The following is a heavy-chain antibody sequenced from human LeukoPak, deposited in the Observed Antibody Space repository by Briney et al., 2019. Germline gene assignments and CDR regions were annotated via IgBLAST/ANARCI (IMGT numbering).Heavy chain of an antibody. V-gene: IGHV4-34*01. CDR3: ARETPYNPYDYVWGSYRPNWFDP. Sequence: SETLSLTCAVYGGSFSGYYWSCIRQPPGKGLEWIGEINHSGSTNYNPSLKSRATISVDTSKNQFSLKLSSVTAADTAVYYCARETPYNPYDYVWGSYRPNWFDPWGQGTLVTVSS. J-gene: IGHJ5*02. CDR2: INHSGST. CDR1: GGSFSGYY. D-gene: IGHD3-16*02.